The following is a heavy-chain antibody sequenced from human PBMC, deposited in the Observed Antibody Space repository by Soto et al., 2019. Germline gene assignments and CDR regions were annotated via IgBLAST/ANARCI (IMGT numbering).Heavy chain of an antibody. CDR1: GVSVSSAFYY. CDR2: IFYTGSA. Sequence: QVQLQESGPGLAKPSETLSLTCTVSGVSVSSAFYYWSWIRQAPGKELEWIGYIFYTGSANYNPSLKSRVTLSIDTSRNQFSLRLDSVTAADTAVYCCARDGEGAMAGAFNIWGQGTMVTVSS. D-gene: IGHD6-19*01. J-gene: IGHJ3*02. V-gene: IGHV4-61*01. CDR3: ARDGEGAMAGAFNI.